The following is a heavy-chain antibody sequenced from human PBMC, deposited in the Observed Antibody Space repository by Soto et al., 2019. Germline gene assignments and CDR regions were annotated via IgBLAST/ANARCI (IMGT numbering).Heavy chain of an antibody. J-gene: IGHJ3*02. CDR3: PRDSLVLMVTRAADAFDI. V-gene: IGHV3-49*03. D-gene: IGHD2-8*01. CDR1: RFTFGDYC. CDR2: IRRISYGSPT. Sequence: PGGSLRLRCNTCRFTFGDYCMRWLRHSPGKCLEXVCFIRRISYGSPTEYASSVKGRFTISIDDSKRIAYMQINSLKTEDTAVYSCPRDSLVLMVTRAADAFDIWGEGRMVTVSS.